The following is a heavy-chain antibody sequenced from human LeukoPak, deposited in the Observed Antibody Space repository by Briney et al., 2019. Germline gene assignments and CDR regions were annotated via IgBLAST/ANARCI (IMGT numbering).Heavy chain of an antibody. Sequence: PGGSLTLSCAASGFSFSSYWMSWVRQAPGKGLEWVANIKEDGSEEYYVDSVKGRFTISRDNAKNSLYLQMNSLRAEDTAVYYCVRDYVWGTYEPDYWGQGILVTVSS. V-gene: IGHV3-7*01. CDR1: GFSFSSYW. CDR2: IKEDGSEE. J-gene: IGHJ4*02. CDR3: VRDYVWGTYEPDY. D-gene: IGHD3-16*01.